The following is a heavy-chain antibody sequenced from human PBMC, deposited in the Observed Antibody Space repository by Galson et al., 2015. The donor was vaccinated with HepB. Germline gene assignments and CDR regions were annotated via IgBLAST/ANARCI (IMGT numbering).Heavy chain of an antibody. CDR1: GGTFSSYT. J-gene: IGHJ4*02. CDR2: IIPILGIA. V-gene: IGHV1-69*02. D-gene: IGHD6-25*01. CDR3: ARNSGFQREADHYFDY. Sequence: SVKVSCKASGGTFSSYTISWVRQAPGQGLEWMGRIIPILGIANYAQKFQGRVTITADKSTSTAYMELSSLRSEDTAVYYCARNSGFQREADHYFDYWGQGTLVTVSS.